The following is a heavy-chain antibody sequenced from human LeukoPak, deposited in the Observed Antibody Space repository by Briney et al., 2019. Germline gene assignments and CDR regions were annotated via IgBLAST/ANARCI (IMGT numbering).Heavy chain of an antibody. CDR2: ISSSSSYI. J-gene: IGHJ3*02. CDR3: ARADSSGDAFDI. V-gene: IGHV3-21*01. CDR1: GFTFSSYS. Sequence: NPGGSLRLSCAASGFTFSSYSMNWVRQAPGKGLEWVSSISSSSSYIYYADSVKGRFTISRDNAKNSLYLQMNSLRAEDTAVYYCARADSSGDAFDIWGQGTMVTVSS. D-gene: IGHD3-22*01.